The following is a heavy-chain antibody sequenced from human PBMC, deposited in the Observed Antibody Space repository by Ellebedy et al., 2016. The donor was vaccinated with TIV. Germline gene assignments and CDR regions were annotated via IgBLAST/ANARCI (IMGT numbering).Heavy chain of an antibody. Sequence: AASVKVSCNASGYTFSNYPMFWVRQAPGQGLELMRWINTNTGNPTYALGFTGRFVFSLDTSVSTAYLHITSLKAEENAMYFCARMNYDSTEYYYYDYSMDVWGKGTTVTVSS. D-gene: IGHD3-22*01. CDR2: INTNTGNP. V-gene: IGHV7-4-1*02. J-gene: IGHJ6*03. CDR1: GYTFSNYP. CDR3: ARMNYDSTEYYYYDYSMDV.